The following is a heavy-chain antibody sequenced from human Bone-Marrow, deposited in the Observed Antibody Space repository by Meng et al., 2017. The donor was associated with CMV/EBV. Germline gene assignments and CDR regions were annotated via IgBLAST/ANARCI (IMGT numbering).Heavy chain of an antibody. CDR3: ARDQFYSMDS. Sequence: GESLKISCAASGLTFSSYSMNLVRQAPGKGLEWVSSISSSSSYIYYADSVKGRFTISRDNAKNSLYLQMNSLTADDTAVYYCARDQFYSMDSWGQGTLVTVSS. V-gene: IGHV3-21*01. CDR1: GLTFSSYS. D-gene: IGHD2/OR15-2a*01. CDR2: ISSSSSYI. J-gene: IGHJ4*02.